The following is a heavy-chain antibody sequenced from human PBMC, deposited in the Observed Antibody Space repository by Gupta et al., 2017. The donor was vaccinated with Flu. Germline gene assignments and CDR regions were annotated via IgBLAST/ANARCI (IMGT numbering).Heavy chain of an antibody. D-gene: IGHD3-22*01. J-gene: IGHJ4*02. CDR3: AKTYDSSGYYLGGVDY. CDR1: GFTFSSYA. V-gene: IGHV3-23*01. Sequence: EVQLLESGGGLVQPGGSLRLSCAASGFTFSSYAMSWVRQAPGKGLEWVSAISGSGGSTYYADSVKGRFTISRDNSKNTLYLQMNSLRAEDTAVYYCAKTYDSSGYYLGGVDYWGQGTLVTVSS. CDR2: ISGSGGST.